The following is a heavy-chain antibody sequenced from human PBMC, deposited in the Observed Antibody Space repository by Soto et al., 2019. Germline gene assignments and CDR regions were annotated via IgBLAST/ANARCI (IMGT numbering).Heavy chain of an antibody. CDR2: XXXXXXGGTT. J-gene: IGHJ6*02. CDR1: GFTFSNAW. CDR3: TTAVLLGFGELWRPYYYYGMDV. D-gene: IGHD3-10*01. Sequence: EVQLVESGGGLVKPGGSLRLSCAASGFTFSNAWMNWVRQAPGKGLEWXXXXXXXXXGGTTDYAAPVKGRFTISRDDSKNTLYLQMNSLKTEDTAVYYCTTAVLLGFGELWRPYYYYGMDVWGQGTTVTVSS. V-gene: IGHV3-15*07.